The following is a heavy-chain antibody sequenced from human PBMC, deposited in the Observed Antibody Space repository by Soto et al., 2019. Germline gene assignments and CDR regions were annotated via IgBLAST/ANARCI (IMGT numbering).Heavy chain of an antibody. Sequence: SDTLSLTCTVSGGSISSYYWSWIRQPPGKGLEWIGYIYYSGSTNYNPSLKGRVTISVDTSKNQFSLKLSSVTAAGTAVYYCARSQRGYSYGYFDYWGQGTLVTVSS. CDR2: IYYSGST. CDR1: GGSISSYY. J-gene: IGHJ4*02. D-gene: IGHD5-18*01. CDR3: ARSQRGYSYGYFDY. V-gene: IGHV4-59*01.